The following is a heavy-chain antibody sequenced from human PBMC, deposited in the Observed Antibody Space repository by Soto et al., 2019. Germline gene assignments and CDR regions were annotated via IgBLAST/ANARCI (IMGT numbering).Heavy chain of an antibody. J-gene: IGHJ5*02. CDR3: ARDKTGTTQGWWFDP. Sequence: QVQLQESGPGLVKPSQTLSLTCPVSGGSISSGGYYWSWIRQHPGKGLEWIGYIYYSVSTYYNPSLKSRVTISVDTSKNQFSLKLSSVTAADTAVYYCARDKTGTTQGWWFDPWGQGNLVTVSS. CDR1: GGSISSGGYY. D-gene: IGHD1-1*01. CDR2: IYYSVST. V-gene: IGHV4-31*03.